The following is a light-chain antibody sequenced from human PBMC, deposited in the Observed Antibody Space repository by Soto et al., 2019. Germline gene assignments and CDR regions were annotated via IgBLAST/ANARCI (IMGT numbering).Light chain of an antibody. CDR3: QQYDISWT. V-gene: IGKV3-20*01. CDR1: QNVKNNY. J-gene: IGKJ1*01. CDR2: GAS. Sequence: EIVLAQSPGTLSLSPGERATLSCRASQNVKNNYLAWYQQKPGHAPRLLIYGASSRATGIPDRFSGSGSGTDFTLTISRLEPEDFAVYYCQQYDISWTFGQGTKVEIK.